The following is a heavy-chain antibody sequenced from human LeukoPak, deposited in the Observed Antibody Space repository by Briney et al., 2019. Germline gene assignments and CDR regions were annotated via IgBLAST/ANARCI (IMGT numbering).Heavy chain of an antibody. CDR2: TFYRSDWYK. V-gene: IGHV6-1*01. Sequence: SQTLSLTCAISGDSVSSNSAAWNWIRQSPSRGLEWLGRTFYRSDWYKDYAISVKSRINISRDTSKNQFSLHLSSVTPDDTAVYYCARDDGGSSWSYFDYWGQGTLVTVSS. CDR1: GDSVSSNSAA. J-gene: IGHJ4*02. CDR3: ARDDGGSSWSYFDY. D-gene: IGHD6-13*01.